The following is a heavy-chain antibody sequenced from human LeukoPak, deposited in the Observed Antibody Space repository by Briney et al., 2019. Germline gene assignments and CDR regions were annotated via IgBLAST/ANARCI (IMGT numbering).Heavy chain of an antibody. J-gene: IGHJ5*02. CDR1: GFTFSNYG. CDR3: AKTNTDLGKNWFDP. D-gene: IGHD7-27*01. CDR2: IPYDGSTK. Sequence: TGGSLRLSCAASGFTFSNYGMHWVRQAPGKGLEWVAFIPYDGSTKSYADSVEGRFTISRDNSKNTLYLQMNSLRAEDTAVYYCAKTNTDLGKNWFDPWGQGTLVTVSS. V-gene: IGHV3-30*02.